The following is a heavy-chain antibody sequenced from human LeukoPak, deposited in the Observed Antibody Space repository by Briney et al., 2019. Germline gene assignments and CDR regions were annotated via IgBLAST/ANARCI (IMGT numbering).Heavy chain of an antibody. CDR2: ISYDGSIN. CDR3: ARDRRYCVVGSFYFDYFFDY. V-gene: IGHV3-30-3*01. D-gene: IGHD2-15*01. J-gene: IGHJ4*02. CDR1: GFNFNSFA. Sequence: PGGSLRLSCAASGFNFNSFAVHWVRQAPGKGLEWVAVISYDGSINFYAASVKGRFTISRDNSKNTLYLQMNSLRAEGEAPYFCARDRRYCVVGSFYFDYFFDYWGQGTLVTVSS.